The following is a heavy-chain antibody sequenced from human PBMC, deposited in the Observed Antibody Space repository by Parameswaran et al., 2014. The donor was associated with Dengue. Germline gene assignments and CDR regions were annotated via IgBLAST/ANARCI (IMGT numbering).Heavy chain of an antibody. J-gene: IGHJ4*02. D-gene: IGHD3-16*02. V-gene: IGHV3-15*01. Sequence: WIRQPPGKGLEWVGRIKSQSDGGTTDYAAPVEGRFTVSRDDSKNTVYLQMKSLKTEDTAVYYCTTPPTMMTFGGLINDYWGQGTLVTVSS. CDR2: IKSQSDGGTT. CDR3: TTPPTMMTFGGLINDY.